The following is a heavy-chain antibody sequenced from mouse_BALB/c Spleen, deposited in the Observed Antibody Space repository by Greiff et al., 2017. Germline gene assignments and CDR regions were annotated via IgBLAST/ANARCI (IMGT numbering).Heavy chain of an antibody. CDR3: ARSDYYGYYFDY. J-gene: IGHJ2*01. V-gene: IGHV1S127*01. CDR1: GYSFTSYW. Sequence: VQLQQSGPQLVRPGASVKISCKASGYSFTSYWMHWVKQRPGQGLEWIGMIDPSDSETRLNQKFKDKATLTVDKSSSTAYMQLSSPTSEDSAVYYCARSDYYGYYFDYWGQVTTLTVSS. CDR2: IDPSDSET. D-gene: IGHD1-1*01.